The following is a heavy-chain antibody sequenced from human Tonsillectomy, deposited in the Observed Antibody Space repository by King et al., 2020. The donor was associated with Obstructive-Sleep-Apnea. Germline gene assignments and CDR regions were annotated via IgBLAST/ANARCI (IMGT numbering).Heavy chain of an antibody. V-gene: IGHV3-30*04. D-gene: IGHD2-21*02. Sequence: VQLVESGGGVVQPGRSLRLSCAASGFTFSSYGMHWVRQAPGKGLEWVAFISSDGSDNDYAASVKGRFTISRANSKNTLYLQMNSLRAEDTAVDYCARDGEVVGTASLYLDYGGQGTLVTVAS. CDR3: ARDGEVVGTASLYLDY. J-gene: IGHJ4*02. CDR1: GFTFSSYG. CDR2: ISSDGSDN.